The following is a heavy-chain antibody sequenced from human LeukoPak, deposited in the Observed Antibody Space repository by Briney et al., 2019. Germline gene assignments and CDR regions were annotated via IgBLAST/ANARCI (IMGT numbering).Heavy chain of an antibody. Sequence: GGSLRLSCAASGFTFSSYAMSWVRQAPGKGLEWVSAISGSGGSTYYADSVKGRFTISRDNSKNTLYLQMNSLRAEDTAVYYCAKLDTIFGGLSLDVWSDALDIWGQGTMVTVSS. D-gene: IGHD3-3*01. CDR3: AKLDTIFGGLSLDVWSDALDI. CDR1: GFTFSSYA. J-gene: IGHJ3*02. CDR2: ISGSGGST. V-gene: IGHV3-23*01.